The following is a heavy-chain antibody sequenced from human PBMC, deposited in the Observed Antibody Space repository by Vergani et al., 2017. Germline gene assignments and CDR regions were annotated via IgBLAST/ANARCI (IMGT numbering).Heavy chain of an antibody. J-gene: IGHJ4*02. D-gene: IGHD3-22*01. CDR2: ISGSGGST. CDR3: KIEGITMIVVDSAFDY. CDR1: GFTFSSYA. Sequence: EVQLVESGGGLVQPGGSLRLSCAASGFTFSSYAMSWVRQAPGTGLEWVSAISGSGGSTYYADSVKGRFTISRDNSKNTLYLQMNSLRAEDTAVYYCKIEGITMIVVDSAFDYWGQGTLVTVSA. V-gene: IGHV3-23*04.